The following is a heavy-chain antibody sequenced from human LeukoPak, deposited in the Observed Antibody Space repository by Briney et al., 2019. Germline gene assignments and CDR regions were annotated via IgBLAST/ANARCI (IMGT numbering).Heavy chain of an antibody. CDR3: ARWMGLYTSSSPFDY. CDR1: SGSISSHY. D-gene: IGHD6-6*01. V-gene: IGHV4-59*11. J-gene: IGHJ4*02. CDR2: IYYSGGT. Sequence: SETLSLTCTVSSGSISSHYWSWMRQPPGRGLEWIRYIYYSGGTNYNPSLKSRVTISIDTSKNHFSLKLSSVTAADTAVYYCARWMGLYTSSSPFDYWGQGTLVTV.